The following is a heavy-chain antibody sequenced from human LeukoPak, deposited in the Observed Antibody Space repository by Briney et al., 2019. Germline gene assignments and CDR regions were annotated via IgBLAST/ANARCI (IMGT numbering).Heavy chain of an antibody. CDR2: ISYDGSNK. J-gene: IGHJ4*02. Sequence: GRSLRLSCAASGFTFSSYGMHWVRQAPGKGLEWVAVISYDGSNKYYAGSVKGRFTISRDNSKNTLYLQMNSLRAEDTAVYYCARHSGYALYYFDYWGQGTLVTVSS. V-gene: IGHV3-30*03. CDR1: GFTFSSYG. D-gene: IGHD5-12*01. CDR3: ARHSGYALYYFDY.